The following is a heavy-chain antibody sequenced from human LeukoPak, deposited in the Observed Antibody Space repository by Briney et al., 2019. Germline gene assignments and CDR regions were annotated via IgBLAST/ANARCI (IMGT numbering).Heavy chain of an antibody. D-gene: IGHD6-19*01. CDR2: IYYSGST. J-gene: IGHJ4*02. Sequence: PSETLSLTCTVSGGSISSYYWSWIRQPPGKGLEWIGYIYYSGSTNYNPSLKSRVTISVDTSKNLFSLKLSSVTAADTAVYYCARENSGPLGYSSGWYDYWGQGTLVTVSS. CDR3: ARENSGPLGYSSGWYDY. V-gene: IGHV4-59*01. CDR1: GGSISSYY.